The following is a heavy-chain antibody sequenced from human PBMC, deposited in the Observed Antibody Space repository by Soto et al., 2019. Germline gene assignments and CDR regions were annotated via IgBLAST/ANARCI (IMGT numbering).Heavy chain of an antibody. CDR2: IKPGDGNT. V-gene: IGHV1-3*01. J-gene: IGHJ4*02. CDR3: ATVLRGITLFGVANPGYY. CDR1: GYPFSNCG. Sequence: ASVKVSCKASGYPFSNCGLHWVRQAPGQRLEWMGWIKPGDGNTRYSQKFQGRVTITSDQSANTAYMELTSLKSEDTAVYYCATVLRGITLFGVANPGYYWGQGTLVTVSS. D-gene: IGHD3-3*01.